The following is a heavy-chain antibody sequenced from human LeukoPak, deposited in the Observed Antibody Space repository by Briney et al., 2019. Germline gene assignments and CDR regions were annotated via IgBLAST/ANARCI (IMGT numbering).Heavy chain of an antibody. V-gene: IGHV4-34*01. CDR2: INHSGST. Sequence: SETLSLTCAVYGGSFSGYYWSWIRQPPGKGLEWIGEINHSGSTNYNPSLKSRVTISVDTSKNQFSLKLSSVTAADTAVYYCARDYGDYRFDYWGQGTLVTVSS. CDR1: GGSFSGYY. CDR3: ARDYGDYRFDY. J-gene: IGHJ4*02. D-gene: IGHD4-11*01.